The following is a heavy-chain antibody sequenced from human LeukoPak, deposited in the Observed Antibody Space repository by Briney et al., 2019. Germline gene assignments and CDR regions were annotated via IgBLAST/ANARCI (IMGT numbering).Heavy chain of an antibody. CDR3: AKGSFTYCGGDCYPFDY. CDR2: IWYDGSNK. D-gene: IGHD2-21*02. Sequence: GGSLRLSCAASGFTFSSYAMHWVRQAPGKGLEWVALIWYDGSNKYYADSVKGRFTISRDDSKNTLYLQMNSLRAEDTAVYYCAKGSFTYCGGDCYPFDYWGQGTLVTVSS. V-gene: IGHV3-33*06. J-gene: IGHJ4*02. CDR1: GFTFSSYA.